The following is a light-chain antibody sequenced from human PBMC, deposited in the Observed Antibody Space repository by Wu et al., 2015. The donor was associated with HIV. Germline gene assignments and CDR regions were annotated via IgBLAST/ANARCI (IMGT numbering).Light chain of an antibody. CDR3: QQSYCTPWT. V-gene: IGKV1-39*01. CDR2: AAS. J-gene: IGKJ1*01. CDR1: QSISSY. Sequence: DIQMTQSPSSLSASVGDRVTITCRASQSISSYLNWYQLKPGKAPKLLIYAASSLQSGVPSRFSGRGSGTDFTLTISSLQPEDFATYYCQQSYCTPWTFGQGTKVEIK.